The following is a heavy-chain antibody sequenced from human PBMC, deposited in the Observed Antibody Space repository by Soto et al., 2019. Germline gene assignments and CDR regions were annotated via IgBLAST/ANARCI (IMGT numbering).Heavy chain of an antibody. Sequence: PSETLSLTCAVFGGSFSDYYWTWIRQPPGKGLEWIGEINHSGTTSYNPSLKSRLTISVDTSNNQFSLKLSSVTAADTAVYYCARGLILWFGELSRRGGYYYYMDVWGEGTTVTVSS. CDR3: ARGLILWFGELSRRGGYYYYMDV. CDR1: GGSFSDYY. J-gene: IGHJ6*03. CDR2: INHSGTT. V-gene: IGHV4-34*01. D-gene: IGHD3-10*01.